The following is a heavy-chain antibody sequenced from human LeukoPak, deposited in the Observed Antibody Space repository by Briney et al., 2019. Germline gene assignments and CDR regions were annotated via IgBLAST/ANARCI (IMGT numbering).Heavy chain of an antibody. J-gene: IGHJ4*02. V-gene: IGHV1-46*01. CDR1: GGTFSSYA. Sequence: ASVKVSCKASGGTFSSYAISWVRQAPGQGLEWMGIINPSGGSTSYAQKFQGRVTMTRDTSTSTVYMELSSLRSEDTAVYYCARDKSAGADTGSSFYYWGQGALVTVSS. CDR3: ARDKSAGADTGSSFYY. D-gene: IGHD3-10*01. CDR2: INPSGGST.